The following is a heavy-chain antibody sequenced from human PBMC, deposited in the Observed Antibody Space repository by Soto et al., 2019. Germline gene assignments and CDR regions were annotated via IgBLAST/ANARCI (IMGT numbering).Heavy chain of an antibody. CDR3: AKGGGCSGGSCYYGMDV. J-gene: IGHJ6*02. CDR2: ISYDGSNK. V-gene: IGHV3-30*18. Sequence: LRLSCAASGFTFSSYGMHWVRQAPGKGLEWVAVISYDGSNKYYADSVKGRFTISRDNSKNTLYLQMNSLRAEDTAVYYCAKGGGCSGGSCYYGMDVWGQGTTVTVSS. CDR1: GFTFSSYG. D-gene: IGHD2-15*01.